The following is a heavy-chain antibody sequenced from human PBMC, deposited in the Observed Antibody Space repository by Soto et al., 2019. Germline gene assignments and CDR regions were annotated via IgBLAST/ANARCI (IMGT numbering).Heavy chain of an antibody. Sequence: QITLKESGPTLVKPTQTLTLTCTFSGFSLSTSGVGVGWIRQPPGKALEWLALIYWDDDKRYSPSLKSRLTLTKDTSKNQVVLTMTNMDPVDTATYYCALADIVATVIRSFDYWGQGTLVTVSS. CDR2: IYWDDDK. CDR3: ALADIVATVIRSFDY. V-gene: IGHV2-5*02. D-gene: IGHD5-12*01. CDR1: GFSLSTSGVG. J-gene: IGHJ4*02.